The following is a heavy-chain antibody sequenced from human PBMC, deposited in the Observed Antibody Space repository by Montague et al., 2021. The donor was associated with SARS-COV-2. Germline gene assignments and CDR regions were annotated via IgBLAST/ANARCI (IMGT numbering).Heavy chain of an antibody. CDR1: GGSISSYY. Sequence: SETLSLTCTVSGGSISSYYWSWIRQPPGKGLEWIGYIYYSGSTNYNPSLKSRVTISVDTSKNQFSLKLSSVTAADTAVYYCARYYERSLDVWGQGTTVTVSS. CDR3: ARYYERSLDV. D-gene: IGHD3-22*01. J-gene: IGHJ6*02. V-gene: IGHV4-59*08. CDR2: IYYSGST.